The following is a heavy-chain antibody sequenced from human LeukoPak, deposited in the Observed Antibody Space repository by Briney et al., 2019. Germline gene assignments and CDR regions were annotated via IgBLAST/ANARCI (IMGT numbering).Heavy chain of an antibody. CDR1: GGSFSDYY. CDR3: ARGVYYYDSSGSLLFDY. D-gene: IGHD3-22*01. Sequence: SETLSLTCAVSGGSFSDYYWNWIRQPPGKGLEWIGEINHSGSTNYNPSLKSRVTISVDTSKNQFSLKLSSVTAADTAVYYCARGVYYYDSSGSLLFDYWGQGTLVTVSS. J-gene: IGHJ4*02. CDR2: INHSGST. V-gene: IGHV4-34*01.